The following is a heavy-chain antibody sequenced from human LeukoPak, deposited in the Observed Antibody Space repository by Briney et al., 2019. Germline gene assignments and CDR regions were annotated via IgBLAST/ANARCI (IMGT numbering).Heavy chain of an antibody. CDR1: GYSFTSYW. J-gene: IGHJ4*02. Sequence: GESLKISCKGSGYSFTSYWIGWVRQMPGKGLEWMGIIYPGYSDTRYSPSFQGQVTISADKSISTAYLQWSSLKASDTAMYYCARRPSNSGRYFDYWGQGTLVTVSS. V-gene: IGHV5-51*01. CDR2: IYPGYSDT. CDR3: ARRPSNSGRYFDY. D-gene: IGHD1-26*01.